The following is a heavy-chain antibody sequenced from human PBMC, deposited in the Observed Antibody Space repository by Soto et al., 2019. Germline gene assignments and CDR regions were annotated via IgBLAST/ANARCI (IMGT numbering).Heavy chain of an antibody. D-gene: IGHD6-6*01. Sequence: SETLSLTCTVSGGSISSGGYYWSWIRQHPGKGLEWIGYIYYSGSTYYNPSLKSRVTISVDTSKNQFSLKLSSVTAADTAVYYFARSMGWVAFDIWGQGTMVTVSS. J-gene: IGHJ3*02. CDR3: ARSMGWVAFDI. CDR1: GGSISSGGYY. CDR2: IYYSGST. V-gene: IGHV4-31*03.